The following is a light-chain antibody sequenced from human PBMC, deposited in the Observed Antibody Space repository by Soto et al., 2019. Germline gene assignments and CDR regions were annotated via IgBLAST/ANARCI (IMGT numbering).Light chain of an antibody. CDR1: NSEVGGNKY. Sequence: QSGLTQPASASGYPVPSITISRPGTNSEVGGNKYVSWNPHHPGKNPKLMIYDVSNRPSGVSNRFSGSKSGNTASLIISGLQVEDEADYYCSSYTSSSTLSTYVFGTGTKVTVL. CDR2: DVS. J-gene: IGLJ1*01. V-gene: IGLV2-14*03. CDR3: SSYTSSSTLSTYV.